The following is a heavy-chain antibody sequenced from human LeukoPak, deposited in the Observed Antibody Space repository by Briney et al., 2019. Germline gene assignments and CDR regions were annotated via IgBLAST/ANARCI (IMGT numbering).Heavy chain of an antibody. J-gene: IGHJ6*03. D-gene: IGHD5-18*01. Sequence: QPVGSRRLSCAATGLTFSSYAMHWVRLAPVKGLEYVSAISSIGGGTYYANSVKGRFTISRDNSKNTLYLQMGSLRAEDMAVYYCARVGIQLWLAYYMDVWGKGTTVTVSS. CDR2: ISSIGGGT. CDR1: GLTFSSYA. V-gene: IGHV3-64*01. CDR3: ARVGIQLWLAYYMDV.